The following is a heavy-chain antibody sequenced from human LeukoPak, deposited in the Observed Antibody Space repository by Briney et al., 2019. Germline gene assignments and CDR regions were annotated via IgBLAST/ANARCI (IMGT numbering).Heavy chain of an antibody. CDR1: GGSISSGGYY. D-gene: IGHD3-22*01. Sequence: PSQTLSLTCTVSGGSISSGGYYWSWIRQPPGKGLEWIGYIYHSGSTYYNPSLKSRVTISVDTSKNQFSLKLSSVTAADTAVYYCARGDYYDSSGRFDYWGQGTLVTVSS. CDR3: ARGDYYDSSGRFDY. CDR2: IYHSGST. V-gene: IGHV4-30-2*01. J-gene: IGHJ4*02.